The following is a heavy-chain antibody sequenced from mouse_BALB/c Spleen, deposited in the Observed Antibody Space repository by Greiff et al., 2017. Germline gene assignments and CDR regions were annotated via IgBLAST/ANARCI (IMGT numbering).Heavy chain of an antibody. CDR1: GFSLTSYG. Sequence: QVQLKQSGPGLVAPSQSLSITCTVSGFSLTSYGVHWVRQPPGKGLEWLGVIWAGGSTNYNSALMSRLSISKDNSKSQVFLKMNSLQTDDTAMYYCARVGDYDGVYFDYWGQGTTLTVSS. V-gene: IGHV2-9*02. CDR2: IWAGGST. J-gene: IGHJ2*01. CDR3: ARVGDYDGVYFDY. D-gene: IGHD2-4*01.